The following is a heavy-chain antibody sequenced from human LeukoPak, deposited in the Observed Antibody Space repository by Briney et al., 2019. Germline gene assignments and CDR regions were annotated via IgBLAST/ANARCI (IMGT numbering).Heavy chain of an antibody. CDR2: ISYDGSNK. Sequence: GGSLRLSCAASGFTFSSYAMHWVRQAPGKGLEWVAVISYDGSNKYYADSVKGRFTISRDNSKNTLYLQMNSLRAEDTAVYYCARALLPIAVAGLGYYYYYGMDVWGQGTTVTVSS. V-gene: IGHV3-30-3*01. J-gene: IGHJ6*02. D-gene: IGHD6-19*01. CDR1: GFTFSSYA. CDR3: ARALLPIAVAGLGYYYYYGMDV.